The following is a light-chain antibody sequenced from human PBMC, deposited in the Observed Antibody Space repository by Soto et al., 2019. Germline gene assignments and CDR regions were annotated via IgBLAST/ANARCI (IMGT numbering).Light chain of an antibody. Sequence: EIVLTQCPGTLSLSPGERATLSCRASQTISGTYLAWYQQKPGQAPRLLIYSSSSRAAGVSDRFSGSGSGTDFSLTISRLEPEDFAMYYCQQYGRSPTWTFGQGTKVDIK. CDR2: SSS. CDR1: QTISGTY. CDR3: QQYGRSPTWT. V-gene: IGKV3-20*01. J-gene: IGKJ1*01.